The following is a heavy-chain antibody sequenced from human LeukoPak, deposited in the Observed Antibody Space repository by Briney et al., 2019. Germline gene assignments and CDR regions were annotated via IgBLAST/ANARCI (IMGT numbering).Heavy chain of an antibody. V-gene: IGHV5-51*01. CDR1: GYSFTSYW. CDR2: FYPGASDT. Sequence: GESLKISCKGSGYSFTSYWIAWVGQMPGKGLEWMGIFYPGASDTCYSPSFQGQVTISADKSISTAYLQWSSLKASDTAMYYCARLWDSSGYYYFDYWGQGTLVTVSS. D-gene: IGHD3-22*01. CDR3: ARLWDSSGYYYFDY. J-gene: IGHJ4*02.